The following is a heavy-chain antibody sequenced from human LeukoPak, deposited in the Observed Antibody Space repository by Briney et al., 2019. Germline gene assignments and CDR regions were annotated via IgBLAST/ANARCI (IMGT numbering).Heavy chain of an antibody. CDR2: ISGSGGST. V-gene: IGHV3-23*01. D-gene: IGHD2-2*01. CDR3: ARASRSRQYYYYGMDV. J-gene: IGHJ6*02. CDR1: GFTFSSYA. Sequence: PGGSLRLSCAASGFTFSSYAMSWVRQAPGKGPEWVSAISGSGGSTYYADSVKGRFTISRDNAKNSLYLQMNSLRAEDTAVYYCARASRSRQYYYYGMDVWGQGTTVTVSS.